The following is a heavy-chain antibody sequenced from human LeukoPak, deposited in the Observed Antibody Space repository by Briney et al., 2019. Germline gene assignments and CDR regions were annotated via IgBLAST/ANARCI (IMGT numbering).Heavy chain of an antibody. J-gene: IGHJ4*02. CDR2: IIPIFGTA. CDR1: GGTFSSYA. D-gene: IGHD2-2*01. Sequence: SVKVSCKASGGTFSSYAISWVRQAPGQGLEWMGGIIPIFGTANYAQKFQGRVTITADKSTSTAYMELSSLRSEDTAVYYCARGSFQGYCSSNSCYLIDYWGQGTLVTVSS. CDR3: ARGSFQGYCSSNSCYLIDY. V-gene: IGHV1-69*06.